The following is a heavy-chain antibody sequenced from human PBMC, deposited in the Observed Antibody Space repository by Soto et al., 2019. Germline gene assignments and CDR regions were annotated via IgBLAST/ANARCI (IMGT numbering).Heavy chain of an antibody. CDR2: ISTTGSYI. D-gene: IGHD6-13*01. J-gene: IGHJ4*02. Sequence: EVQLVESGGGLVKPGGSLRLSCAASGFTFSSYTMNWVRQAPGKGLEWVSSISTTGSYIYYADSVKGRFTISRDNAKNSLYLQMNSLRAEDTAEYYCARDSSSWYSPGHWGQGTLVTVSS. V-gene: IGHV3-21*01. CDR1: GFTFSSYT. CDR3: ARDSSSWYSPGH.